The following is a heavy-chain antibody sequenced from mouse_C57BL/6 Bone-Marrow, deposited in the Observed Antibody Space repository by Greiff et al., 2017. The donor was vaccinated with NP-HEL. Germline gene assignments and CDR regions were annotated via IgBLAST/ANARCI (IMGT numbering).Heavy chain of an antibody. CDR3: AREGGLRRRTYAMDY. Sequence: EVKLVESEGGLVQPGSSMKLSCTASGFTFSDYYMAWVRQVPEKGLEWVANINYDGSSTYYLDSLKSRFILSRDNAKNILYLQMRSLKSEETATYYCAREGGLRRRTYAMDYWGQGTSVTVSS. V-gene: IGHV5-16*01. D-gene: IGHD2-4*01. CDR2: INYDGSST. J-gene: IGHJ4*01. CDR1: GFTFSDYY.